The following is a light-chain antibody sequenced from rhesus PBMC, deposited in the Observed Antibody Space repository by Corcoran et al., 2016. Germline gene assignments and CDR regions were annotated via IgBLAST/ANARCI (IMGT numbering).Light chain of an antibody. CDR1: ENVNNY. CDR3: QHGYGTPFT. V-gene: IGKV1-74*01. Sequence: DVQMTQSPSSLSASVGDRVTITFRASENVNNYLNWYQQKPGKAPKLLIYKASTLKSGVPSRFSGSGSGTDYTFTISSLQPEDVATYYCQHGYGTPFTFGPGTKLDIK. J-gene: IGKJ3*01. CDR2: KAS.